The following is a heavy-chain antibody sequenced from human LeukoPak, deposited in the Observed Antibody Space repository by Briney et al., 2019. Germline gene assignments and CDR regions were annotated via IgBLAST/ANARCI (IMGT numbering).Heavy chain of an antibody. Sequence: PSETLSLTCAVYGGSFSSYYWTWIRQPPGLGLEWIGEINHSGSTNYNPSLKSRVTMSVDTSKNQFSLKLSSVTAADTAVYYCARAYYDSSGYFDYWGQGTLVTVSS. CDR3: ARAYYDSSGYFDY. D-gene: IGHD3-22*01. CDR2: INHSGST. V-gene: IGHV4-34*01. J-gene: IGHJ4*02. CDR1: GGSFSSYY.